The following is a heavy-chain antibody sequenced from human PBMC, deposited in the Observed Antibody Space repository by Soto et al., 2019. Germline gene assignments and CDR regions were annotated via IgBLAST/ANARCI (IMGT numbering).Heavy chain of an antibody. CDR3: ARDLHGDLEAFDY. CDR1: GGTFSSYA. D-gene: IGHD4-17*01. J-gene: IGHJ4*02. V-gene: IGHV1-69*13. Sequence: SVKVSCKASGGTFSSYAISWVRQAPGQGLEWMGGIIPIFGTANYAQKFQGRVTITADESTSTAYMELSSLRSEDTAVYYCARDLHGDLEAFDYWRQGTLVTVSS. CDR2: IIPIFGTA.